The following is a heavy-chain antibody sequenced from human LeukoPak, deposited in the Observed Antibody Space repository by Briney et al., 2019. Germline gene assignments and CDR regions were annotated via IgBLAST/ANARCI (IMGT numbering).Heavy chain of an antibody. CDR2: IYYSGST. V-gene: IGHV4-59*01. CDR3: AREGQRPT. D-gene: IGHD6-25*01. CDR1: GGSISSYY. Sequence: SETLSLTCPVSGGSISSYYWSWIRQPPGKGLEWIGYIYYSGSTNYNPSLKSRVTISVDTSKNQFSLKLSSVTAADTAVYYYAREGQRPTWGQGTLVTVSS. J-gene: IGHJ5*02.